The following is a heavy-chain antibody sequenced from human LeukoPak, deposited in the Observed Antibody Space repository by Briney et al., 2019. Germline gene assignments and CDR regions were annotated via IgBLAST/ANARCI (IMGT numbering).Heavy chain of an antibody. D-gene: IGHD2-2*01. CDR2: IIPIFGTA. J-gene: IGHJ5*02. CDR3: ARVVTPRYCSSPSCYWKGWFDP. CDR1: GGTLSRFA. V-gene: IGHV1-69*13. Sequence: SVKVSCKASGGTLSRFAISWVRQAPGQGLEWMGGIIPIFGTANYAQKFQGRVTITADESASTAYMELSSLRSDDTAVYNCARVVTPRYCSSPSCYWKGWFDPWGQGTLVTVSS.